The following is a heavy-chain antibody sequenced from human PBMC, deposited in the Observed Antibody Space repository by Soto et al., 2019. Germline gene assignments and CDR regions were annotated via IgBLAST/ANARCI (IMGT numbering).Heavy chain of an antibody. CDR3: ARASPRGRYFDWLIFPLGH. J-gene: IGHJ5*02. Sequence: TGGSLRLSCVASGFTFSSYWMSWVRQAPGKGLEWVANIKQDGSEKYYVDSVKGRFTLSRDTAKNSLYLQMNSLRVDDTALYFCARASPRGRYFDWLIFPLGHWGQGTLVTV. V-gene: IGHV3-7*03. CDR1: GFTFSSYW. D-gene: IGHD3-9*01. CDR2: IKQDGSEK.